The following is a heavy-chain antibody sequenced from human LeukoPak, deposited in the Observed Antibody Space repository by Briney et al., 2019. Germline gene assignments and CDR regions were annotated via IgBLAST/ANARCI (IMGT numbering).Heavy chain of an antibody. D-gene: IGHD3-3*01. CDR2: IYYSGST. CDR1: GGSISSGDYY. Sequence: SETLSLTCTVSGGSISSGDYYWSWIRQPPGKGLEWIGYIYYSGSTYYNPSRKSRVTISVDTSKNQFSLKLSSVTAADTAVYYCARADFWSGLDYWGQGTLVTVSS. V-gene: IGHV4-30-4*01. J-gene: IGHJ4*02. CDR3: ARADFWSGLDY.